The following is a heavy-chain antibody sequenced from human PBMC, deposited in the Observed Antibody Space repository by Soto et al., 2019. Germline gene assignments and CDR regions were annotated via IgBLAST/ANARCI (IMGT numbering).Heavy chain of an antibody. Sequence: GVPHSLSCSSAGCPFSNYSMNWVRQTPGKGLEWVSVISGSGGSTYYADSVKGRFTISRHNSKTTLYLQMNSLRAEDTAVYYCSKDRRPSNEYGTLDYWGPGTLVNSSS. CDR1: GCPFSNYS. V-gene: IGHV3-23*01. J-gene: IGHJ4*02. D-gene: IGHD1-7*01. CDR3: SKDRRPSNEYGTLDY. CDR2: ISGSGGST.